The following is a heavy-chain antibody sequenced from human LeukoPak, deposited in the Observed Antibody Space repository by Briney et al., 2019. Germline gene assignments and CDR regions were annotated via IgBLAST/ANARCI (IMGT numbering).Heavy chain of an antibody. Sequence: PGGSLRLSCAASGFTSSRNAMNWVRQAPGKGLEWVSTISGSGGSTYYADSVKGRFTISRDNFKSTLYLQMNNLRAEDTALYYCAKYPVAYTSGWYLDYWGQGTLVTVSS. V-gene: IGHV3-23*01. CDR2: ISGSGGST. CDR3: AKYPVAYTSGWYLDY. CDR1: GFTSSRNA. J-gene: IGHJ4*02. D-gene: IGHD6-19*01.